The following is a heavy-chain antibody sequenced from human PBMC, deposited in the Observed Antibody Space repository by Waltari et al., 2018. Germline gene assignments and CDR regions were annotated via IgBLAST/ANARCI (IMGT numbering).Heavy chain of an antibody. V-gene: IGHV3-21*01. D-gene: IGHD6-19*01. CDR3: GAGRGG. CDR2: ISGTRGSI. Sequence: EIHLVESGGGLVKPGGSLRLSCAASGFSFRDYTMNWTRQSPGKGLEWGSSISGTRGSIYYADSGKGRFTVSRDNAQNSLFLQMNSLRREDTGVCSRGAGRGGWGPGTLVVVSS. CDR1: GFSFRDYT. J-gene: IGHJ4*02.